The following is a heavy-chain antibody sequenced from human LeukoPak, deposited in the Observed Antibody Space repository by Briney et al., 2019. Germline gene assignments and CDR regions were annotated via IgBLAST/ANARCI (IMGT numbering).Heavy chain of an antibody. Sequence: PSETLSLTCTVSGGSISSYYWSWIRQPPGKGLEWIGYIYYSGSTNYNPSLKSRVTISVDTSKNQFSLKLSSVTAADTAVYYCARGGRGVRGVIITRPPHFDYWGQGTLVTVSS. CDR3: ARGGRGVRGVIITRPPHFDY. CDR2: IYYSGST. J-gene: IGHJ4*02. CDR1: GGSISSYY. V-gene: IGHV4-59*12. D-gene: IGHD3-10*01.